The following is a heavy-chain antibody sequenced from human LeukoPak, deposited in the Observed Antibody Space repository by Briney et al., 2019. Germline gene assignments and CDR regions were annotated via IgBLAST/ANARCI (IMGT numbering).Heavy chain of an antibody. D-gene: IGHD6-19*01. Sequence: QPGRSLRLSCAASGFTFSSYAMHWVRQAPGKGLEWVAVISYDGSNKYYADSVKGRFTISRDNSKNTVYLQMNSLRAEDTAVYYCARASDSGWSYFDYWGQGTLVAVSS. CDR3: ARASDSGWSYFDY. CDR1: GFTFSSYA. V-gene: IGHV3-30-3*01. J-gene: IGHJ4*02. CDR2: ISYDGSNK.